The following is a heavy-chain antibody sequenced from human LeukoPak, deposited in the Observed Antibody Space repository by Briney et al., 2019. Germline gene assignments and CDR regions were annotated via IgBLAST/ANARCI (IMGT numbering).Heavy chain of an antibody. J-gene: IGHJ4*02. D-gene: IGHD2-15*01. CDR2: ISTDGYTT. CDR1: GLAFSAYK. CDR3: VVGGSPGY. V-gene: IGHV3-74*01. Sequence: GGSLRLSCAASGLAFSAYKMHWVRQAPRKGLVWVSRISTDGYTTDYADFVQGRSTASRDNTKNTWSLEMNSLRAEDTAVYYCVVGGSPGYWGQGTLVTVSS.